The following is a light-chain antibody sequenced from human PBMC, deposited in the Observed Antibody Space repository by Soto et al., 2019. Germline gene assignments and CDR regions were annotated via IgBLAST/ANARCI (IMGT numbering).Light chain of an antibody. CDR2: GAS. CDR3: QQYGGLPT. J-gene: IGKJ1*01. CDR1: QSLSSSY. Sequence: EIVLTQSPGTLSLSPGERATLSCRASQSLSSSYLAWYQQKPGQAPRLLLYGASSRATGIPDRFRGSGSGTDFTLTISRLEPEDFAVYYCQQYGGLPTFGQGTKVDIK. V-gene: IGKV3-20*01.